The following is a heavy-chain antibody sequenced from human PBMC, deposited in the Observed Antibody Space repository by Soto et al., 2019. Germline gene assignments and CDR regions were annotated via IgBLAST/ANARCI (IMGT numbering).Heavy chain of an antibody. D-gene: IGHD1-26*01. J-gene: IGHJ6*02. Sequence: PSETLSLTCTVSGGSISSGDYYWSWIRQPPGRGLEWIGYIYYSGSTYYNPSLKSRVTISVDTSKNQFSLKLSYVPAADRAVYYCARGEETGYFGMDVWGQGTTVTVSS. V-gene: IGHV4-30-4*01. CDR2: IYYSGST. CDR1: GGSISSGDYY. CDR3: ARGEETGYFGMDV.